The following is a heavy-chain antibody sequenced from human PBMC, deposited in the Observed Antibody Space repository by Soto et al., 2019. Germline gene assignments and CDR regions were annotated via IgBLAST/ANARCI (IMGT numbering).Heavy chain of an antibody. Sequence: GGSLRLSCAASGFTFSSYAMSWVRQAPGKGLEWVSAISGSGGSTYYADSVKGRFTISRDSSKNTLYLQMNSLRAEDTAVYYCAKVFPSCQKGSTSCYYYMDVWGKGTTVTVSS. CDR2: ISGSGGST. CDR3: AKVFPSCQKGSTSCYYYMDV. CDR1: GFTFSSYA. D-gene: IGHD2-2*01. J-gene: IGHJ6*03. V-gene: IGHV3-23*01.